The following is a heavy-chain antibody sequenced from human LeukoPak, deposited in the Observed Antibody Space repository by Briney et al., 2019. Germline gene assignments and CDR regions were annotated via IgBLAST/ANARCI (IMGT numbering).Heavy chain of an antibody. J-gene: IGHJ5*02. CDR2: INHSGST. V-gene: IGHV4-34*01. CDR3: ARRHSSWYWGSNWFDP. Sequence: PSETLSLTCAVYGGSFSGYYWSWIRQPPGKGLEWIGEINHSGSTNYNPSLKSRVTISVGTSKNQFSLKLSSVTAADTAVYYCARRHSSWYWGSNWFDPWGQGTLVTVSS. D-gene: IGHD6-13*01. CDR1: GGSFSGYY.